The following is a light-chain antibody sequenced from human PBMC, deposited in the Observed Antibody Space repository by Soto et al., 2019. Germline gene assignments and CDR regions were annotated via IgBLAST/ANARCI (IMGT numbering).Light chain of an antibody. V-gene: IGKV4-1*01. CDR2: WAS. CDR3: QQYYSTPVT. J-gene: IGKJ4*01. CDR1: QSILFSSTNKNY. Sequence: DIVMTQSPDSLAVSLGERATINCKSSQSILFSSTNKNYLTWYQQKPGQPPKPLIYWASTRESGVPDRFSGSGSGTDFTLTISSLQAEDVAVYYCQQYYSTPVTFGGGTKVEIK.